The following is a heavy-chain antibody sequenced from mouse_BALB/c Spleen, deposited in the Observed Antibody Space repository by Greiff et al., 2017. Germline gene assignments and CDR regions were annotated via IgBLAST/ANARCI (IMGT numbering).Heavy chain of an antibody. J-gene: IGHJ1*01. Sequence: EVQLQQSGPELVKPGASVKISCKASGYSFTGYFMNWVKQSHGKSLEWIGRINPYNGDTFYNQKFKGKATLTVDKSSSTAHMELLSLTSEDSAVYYCGREFPNYYGSSYGYFDVWGAGTTVTVSS. V-gene: IGHV1-37*01. CDR1: GYSFTGYF. D-gene: IGHD1-1*01. CDR2: INPYNGDT. CDR3: GREFPNYYGSSYGYFDV.